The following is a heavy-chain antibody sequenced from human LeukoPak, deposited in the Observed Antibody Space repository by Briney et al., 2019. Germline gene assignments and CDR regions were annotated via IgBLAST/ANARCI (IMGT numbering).Heavy chain of an antibody. D-gene: IGHD3-22*01. CDR2: ISYDGSNK. CDR3: ARGATMIVVDQYFDY. J-gene: IGHJ4*02. CDR1: GFTFSSYG. Sequence: GRSLRLSCAASGFTFSSYGMHWVRQAPGKGLEWVAVISYDGSNKYYADSVKGRFTISRDNSKNTLYLQMNSLRAEDTAVYYCARGATMIVVDQYFDYWGQGTLVTVSS. V-gene: IGHV3-30*03.